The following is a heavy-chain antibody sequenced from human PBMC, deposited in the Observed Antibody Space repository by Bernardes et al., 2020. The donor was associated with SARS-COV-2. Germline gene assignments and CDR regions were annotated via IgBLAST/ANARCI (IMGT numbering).Heavy chain of an antibody. CDR3: ARHPPFSRGLHYLET. J-gene: IGHJ5*02. CDR1: GYTFSSNW. V-gene: IGHV5-51*01. CDR2: IYPGDSYT. D-gene: IGHD5-12*01. Sequence: GESLKISCKGSGYTFSSNWIAWVRQMPGKGLEWMGIIYPGDSYTRYSPSFQGQVTISADKSISTAYLHWSSLKASDTAIYYCARHPPFSRGLHYLETWGQGPLVSGSP.